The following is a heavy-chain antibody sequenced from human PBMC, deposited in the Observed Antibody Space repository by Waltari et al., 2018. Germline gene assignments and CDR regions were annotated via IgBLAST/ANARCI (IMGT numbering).Heavy chain of an antibody. CDR1: GVSITNSNYY. D-gene: IGHD3-9*01. V-gene: IGHV4-39*07. J-gene: IGHJ4*02. CDR3: ARVNFDWFHFDY. CDR2: IYYSGNT. Sequence: QLQLQESGPGLVQPSETLSLTCTVSGVSITNSNYYWGWIRQPPGKGLEWIGNIYYSGNTYYNPSLKSRVTISVDTSKNQFSLKLSSVTAADTAVYYCARVNFDWFHFDYWGQGTLVTVSS.